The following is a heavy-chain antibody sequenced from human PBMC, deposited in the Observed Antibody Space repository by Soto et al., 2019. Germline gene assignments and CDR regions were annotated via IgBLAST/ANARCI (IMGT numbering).Heavy chain of an antibody. V-gene: IGHV3-66*01. D-gene: IGHD5-12*01. CDR3: ARGRGNVEMATKLDY. CDR2: IYSGGST. J-gene: IGHJ4*02. CDR1: GFTVSSNY. Sequence: PGGSLRLSCAASGFTVSSNYMSWVRQAPGKGLEWVSVIYSGGSTYYADSVKGRFTISRDNSKNTLYLQMNSLRAEDTAVYYCARGRGNVEMATKLDYWGQGTLVTVSS.